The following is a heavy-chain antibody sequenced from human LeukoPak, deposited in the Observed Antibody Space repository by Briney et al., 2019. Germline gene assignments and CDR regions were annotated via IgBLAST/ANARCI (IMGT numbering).Heavy chain of an antibody. CDR2: ISGNNDNP. J-gene: IGHJ4*02. CDR1: GYTFSNFG. Sequence: ASVKVSCKASGYTFSNFGISWVRQAPGQNLEWMGWISGNNDNPNYEKKFQGRFTVTTDSSTSTADIELRNLRSDDTAVYYCARDGTSTDDYWGQGTLVTVSS. V-gene: IGHV1-18*01. CDR3: ARDGTSTDDY. D-gene: IGHD2-2*01.